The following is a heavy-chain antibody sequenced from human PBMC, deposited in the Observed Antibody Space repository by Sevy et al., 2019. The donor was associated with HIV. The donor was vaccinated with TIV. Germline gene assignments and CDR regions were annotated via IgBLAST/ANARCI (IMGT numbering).Heavy chain of an antibody. CDR3: ARVALAMTDAFDI. D-gene: IGHD3-9*01. CDR2: IKQDGSEK. V-gene: IGHV3-7*01. CDR1: GFTFSSYW. Sequence: GGSLRLSCAASGFTFSSYWMSWVRQAPGKGLEWVANIKQDGSEKYYVDSVKGRFTISRDNVKNSLYLQMNSLRAEDTAVYYWARVALAMTDAFDIWGQGTMVTVSS. J-gene: IGHJ3*02.